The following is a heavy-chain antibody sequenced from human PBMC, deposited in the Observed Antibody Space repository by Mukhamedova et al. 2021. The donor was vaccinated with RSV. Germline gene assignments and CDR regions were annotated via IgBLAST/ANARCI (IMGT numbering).Heavy chain of an antibody. CDR3: AREIGGDCSSTSCYAAGYFDL. Sequence: HWVRQAPGKGLEWVAVISYDGSNKYYADSVKGRFTISRDNSKNTLYLQMNRLRAEDTAVYYCAREIGGDCSSTSCYAAGYFDLWG. J-gene: IGHJ2*01. V-gene: IGHV3-30*01. CDR2: ISYDGSNK. D-gene: IGHD2-2*01.